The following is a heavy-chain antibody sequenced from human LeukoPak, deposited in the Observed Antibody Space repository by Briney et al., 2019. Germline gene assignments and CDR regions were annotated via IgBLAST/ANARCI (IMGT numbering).Heavy chain of an antibody. V-gene: IGHV1-46*01. D-gene: IGHD3-22*01. CDR3: ARVPQYYYDSSGYWN. Sequence: ASVKVSCKASGYTFTSCYMHWVRQAPGQGLEWMGIINPSGGSTSYAQKFQGRVTMTGDTSTSTVYMELSSLRSEDTAVYYCARVPQYYYDSSGYWNWGQGTLVTVSS. CDR2: INPSGGST. CDR1: GYTFTSCY. J-gene: IGHJ4*02.